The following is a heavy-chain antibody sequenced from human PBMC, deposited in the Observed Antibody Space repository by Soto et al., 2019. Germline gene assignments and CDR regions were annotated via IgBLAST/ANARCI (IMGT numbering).Heavy chain of an antibody. CDR2: INPSGGST. Sequence: GASVKVSCKASGYTFTSYYMHWVRQAPGQGLEWMGIINPSGGSTSYAQKFQGRVTMTRDTSTSTVYMELSSLRSEDTAVYYCARVSDGYCSGGSCYPTRLYYYYGMDVWGQGTTVTVS. V-gene: IGHV1-46*01. D-gene: IGHD2-15*01. CDR3: ARVSDGYCSGGSCYPTRLYYYYGMDV. CDR1: GYTFTSYY. J-gene: IGHJ6*02.